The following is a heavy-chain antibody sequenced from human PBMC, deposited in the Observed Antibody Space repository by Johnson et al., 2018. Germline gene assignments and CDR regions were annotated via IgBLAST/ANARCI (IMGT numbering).Heavy chain of an antibody. CDR3: ARGGRGYYDSFDI. J-gene: IGHJ3*02. Sequence: QVQLQQWGAGLLNPSETLSLTCAVYGGAFSSYYWSWIRQPPGKGLEWIGYISYSGSTNYNPSLKSRVTISVDTSKNQFSLKLSSVTAADTAVYYWARGGRGYYDSFDIWGQGTMVTVSS. CDR1: GGAFSSYY. D-gene: IGHD3-22*01. V-gene: IGHV4-34*11. CDR2: ISYSGST.